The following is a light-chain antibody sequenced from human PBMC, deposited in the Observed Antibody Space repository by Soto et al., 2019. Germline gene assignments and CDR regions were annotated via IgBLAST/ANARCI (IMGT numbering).Light chain of an antibody. CDR1: SSNIGAGYD. J-gene: IGLJ2*01. CDR2: GNS. V-gene: IGLV1-40*01. Sequence: QSVLTQPPSVSGAPGQRVTISCTGSSSNIGAGYDVHWYQQLPGTAPKLLIYGNSNRPSGVPDRFSGSKSGTSASLAITGLQAEDEADYYCQSYGISLRVSVFGGGTKLTVL. CDR3: QSYGISLRVSV.